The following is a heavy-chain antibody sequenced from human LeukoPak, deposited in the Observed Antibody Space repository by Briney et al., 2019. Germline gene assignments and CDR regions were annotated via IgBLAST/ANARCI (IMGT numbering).Heavy chain of an antibody. CDR3: TSPKGHPTGTHGGAFDP. CDR2: IRSKAYGGTT. J-gene: IGHJ5*02. V-gene: IGHV3-49*05. Sequence: KSGGSLRLSCTASGFTFGDYAMSWFRQAPGKGLEWVGFIRSKAYGGTTEYAASVKGRFTISRDDSKSIAYLQVNSLKTEDTAVYYCTSPKGHPTGTHGGAFDPWGQGTLVTVSS. D-gene: IGHD1-1*01. CDR1: GFTFGDYA.